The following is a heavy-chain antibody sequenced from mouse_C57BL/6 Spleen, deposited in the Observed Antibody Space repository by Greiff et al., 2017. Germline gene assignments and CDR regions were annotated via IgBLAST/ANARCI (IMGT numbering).Heavy chain of an antibody. D-gene: IGHD2-5*01. CDR2: IRSKSNNYAT. CDR1: GFSFNTYA. Sequence: EVQRVESGGGLVQPKGSLKLSCAASGFSFNTYAMNWVRQAPGKGLEWVARIRSKSNNYATYYADSVKDRFTISRDDSESMLYLQMNNLKTEGTAMYYCVRRGGYSNYDAMDYWGQGTSVTVSS. J-gene: IGHJ4*01. CDR3: VRRGGYSNYDAMDY. V-gene: IGHV10-1*01.